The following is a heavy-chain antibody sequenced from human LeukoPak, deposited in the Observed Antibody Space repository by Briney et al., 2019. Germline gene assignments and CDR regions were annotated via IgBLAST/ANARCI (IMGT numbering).Heavy chain of an antibody. CDR2: ISAYNGNT. Sequence: ASVKVSCKASVYTFTSYGISWVRQAPGQGLEWMGWISAYNGNTNYAQKLQGRVTMTTDTSTSTAYMELRSLRSDDTAVYYCARGGVVVPAPRASWFDPWGQGTLVTVSS. V-gene: IGHV1-18*01. CDR3: ARGGVVVPAPRASWFDP. D-gene: IGHD2-2*01. CDR1: VYTFTSYG. J-gene: IGHJ5*02.